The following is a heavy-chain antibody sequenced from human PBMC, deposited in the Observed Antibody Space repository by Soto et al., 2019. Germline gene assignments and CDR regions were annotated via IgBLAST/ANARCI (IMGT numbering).Heavy chain of an antibody. J-gene: IGHJ6*03. CDR2: IYYSGST. D-gene: IGHD3-3*01. Sequence: QLQLQESGPGLVKPSETLSLTCTVSGGSISSSSYYWGWIRQPPGKGLEWIGSIYYSGSTYYNPSLKSRVTISVDTSKNQFSLKLSSVTAADTAVYYCAGTIFGVTEDDYYYYMDVWGKGTTVTVSS. CDR3: AGTIFGVTEDDYYYYMDV. V-gene: IGHV4-39*01. CDR1: GGSISSSSYY.